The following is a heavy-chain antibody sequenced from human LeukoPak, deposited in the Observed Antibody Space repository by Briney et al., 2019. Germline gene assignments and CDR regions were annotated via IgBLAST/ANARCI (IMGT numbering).Heavy chain of an antibody. CDR1: GFTFSNYS. D-gene: IGHD2-8*01. J-gene: IGHJ4*02. CDR3: ARSNGTYFDY. Sequence: PGGSLRLSCEASGFTFSNYSMNWVRQAPGKGLEWVSYISSSSSSIYYADSVKGRFTISRDNAKNSLYLQMNSLRAEDTAVYYCARSNGTYFDYWGQGTLVTVSS. CDR2: ISSSSSSI. V-gene: IGHV3-48*01.